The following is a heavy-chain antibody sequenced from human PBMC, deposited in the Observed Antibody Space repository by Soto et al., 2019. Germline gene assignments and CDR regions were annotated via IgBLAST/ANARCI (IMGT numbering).Heavy chain of an antibody. V-gene: IGHV3-48*02. CDR2: ISSLSSTI. CDR3: ARHYCGGDCYHFDY. CDR1: GFTFSSYS. D-gene: IGHD2-21*02. J-gene: IGHJ4*02. Sequence: GGSLRLSCAASGFTFSSYSMNWVRQAPGKGLEWVSYISSLSSTIYYADSVKGRFTISRDNAKNSLYLQMNSLRDEDTAVYYCARHYCGGDCYHFDYWGQGTLVTVSS.